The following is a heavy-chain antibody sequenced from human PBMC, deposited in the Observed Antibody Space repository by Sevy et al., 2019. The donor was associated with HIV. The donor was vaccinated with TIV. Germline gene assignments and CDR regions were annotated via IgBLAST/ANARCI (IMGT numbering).Heavy chain of an antibody. Sequence: GGSLRLSCAASGFTFSDYYMTWIRQAPGKGLEWVSYLSSSGSTIYCADSVKGRFTISRDNAKNSLYLQMISLRAEDTAVYYCTREVRPHGYYGMDVWGQGTTVTVSS. CDR1: GFTFSDYY. V-gene: IGHV3-11*01. CDR3: TREVRPHGYYGMDV. J-gene: IGHJ6*02. CDR2: LSSSGSTI. D-gene: IGHD3-10*01.